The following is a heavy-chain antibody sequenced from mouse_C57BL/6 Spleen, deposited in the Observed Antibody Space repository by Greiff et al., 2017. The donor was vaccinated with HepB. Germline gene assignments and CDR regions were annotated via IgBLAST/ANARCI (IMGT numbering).Heavy chain of an antibody. Sequence: VQLQQSGAELVRPGASVTLSCKASGYTFTDYEMHWVKQTPVHGLEWIGAIDPETGGTAYSQKFKGKAILTADKSSSTAYMELRSLTSEDSAVYCCTGERAVGVFGDWGQGTLVTVAA. CDR3: TGERAVGVFGD. V-gene: IGHV1-15*01. J-gene: IGHJ3*01. CDR1: GYTFTDYE. CDR2: IDPETGGT. D-gene: IGHD6-1*01.